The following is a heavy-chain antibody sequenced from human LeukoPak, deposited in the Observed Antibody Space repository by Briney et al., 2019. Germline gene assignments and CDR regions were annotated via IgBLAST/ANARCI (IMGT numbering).Heavy chain of an antibody. V-gene: IGHV3-30*18. D-gene: IGHD6-13*01. CDR2: ISYDGSNK. CDR3: AKFIAAAGTNDFDY. J-gene: IGHJ4*02. CDR1: GFTFNSYW. Sequence: PGGSLRLSCAASGFTFNSYWMTWVRQAPGKGLEWVAVISYDGSNKYYADSVKGRFTISRDNSKNTLYLQMNSLRAEDTAVYYCAKFIAAAGTNDFDYWGQGTLVTVSS.